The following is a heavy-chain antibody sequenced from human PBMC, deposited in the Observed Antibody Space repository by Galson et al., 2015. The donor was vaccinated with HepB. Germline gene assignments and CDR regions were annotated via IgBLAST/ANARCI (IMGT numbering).Heavy chain of an antibody. J-gene: IGHJ4*02. CDR2: ISAYNGNT. V-gene: IGHV1-18*01. CDR1: GYTFTSYG. CDR3: ARDRRRGIAAAGPDY. D-gene: IGHD6-13*01. Sequence: SVKVSCKASGYTFTSYGISWVRQAPGQGLEWMGWISAYNGNTNYAQKLQGSVTMTTDTSTSTAYMELRSLRSDDTAVYYCARDRRRGIAAAGPDYWGQGTLVTVSS.